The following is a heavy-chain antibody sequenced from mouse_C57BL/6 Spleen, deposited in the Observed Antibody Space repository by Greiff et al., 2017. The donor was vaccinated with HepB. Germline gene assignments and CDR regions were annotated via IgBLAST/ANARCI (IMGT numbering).Heavy chain of an antibody. J-gene: IGHJ4*01. V-gene: IGHV1-80*01. CDR3: ASYDYDGGYYYAMDY. D-gene: IGHD2-4*01. CDR2: IYPGDGDT. Sequence: VKLQESGAELVKPGASVKISCKASGYAFSSYWMNWVKQRPGKGLEWIGQIYPGDGDTNYNGKFKGKATLTADKSSSTAYMQLSSLTSEDSAVYFCASYDYDGGYYYAMDYWGQGTSVTVSS. CDR1: GYAFSSYW.